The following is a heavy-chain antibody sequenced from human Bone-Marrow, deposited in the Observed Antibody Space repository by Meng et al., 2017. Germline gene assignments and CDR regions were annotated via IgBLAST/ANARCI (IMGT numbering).Heavy chain of an antibody. D-gene: IGHD3-22*01. CDR1: GVSISSSSYY. CDR2: IYYSGST. V-gene: IGHV4-39*07. Sequence: SETLSLTCTVSGVSISSSSYYWGWIRQPPGKGLEWIGSIYYSGSTYYNPSLTSRVTISVNTSKNQFSLKLSSVTAADTAVYYCARDSPYYYDSSGYDYRYYYYGMDVWGQGTTVTVSS. J-gene: IGHJ6*02. CDR3: ARDSPYYYDSSGYDYRYYYYGMDV.